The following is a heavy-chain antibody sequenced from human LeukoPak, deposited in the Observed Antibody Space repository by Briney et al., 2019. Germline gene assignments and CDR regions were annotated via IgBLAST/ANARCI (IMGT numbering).Heavy chain of an antibody. CDR1: GFTFSSCA. V-gene: IGHV3-30-3*01. CDR2: ISYDGSNK. D-gene: IGHD6-19*01. J-gene: IGHJ6*02. Sequence: PGRSLRLSCAASGFTFSSCAMHWGREAPGKGLEWGGVISYDGSNKYYADSVKGRFTISRDNSKNTLYLQMNSLRAEDTAVYYCARVFDSSSYYYGMDVWGQGTTVTVSS. CDR3: ARVFDSSSYYYGMDV.